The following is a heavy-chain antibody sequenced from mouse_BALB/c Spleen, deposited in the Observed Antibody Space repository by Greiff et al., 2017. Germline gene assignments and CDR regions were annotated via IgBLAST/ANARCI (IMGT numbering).Heavy chain of an antibody. CDR3: TLYYGSSYDY. V-gene: IGHV1-15*01. D-gene: IGHD1-1*01. J-gene: IGHJ2*01. CDR1: GYTFTDYE. Sequence: VKLMESGAELVRPGASVTLSCKASGYTFTDYEMHWVKQTPVHGLEWIGAIDPETGGTAYNQKFKGKATLTADKSSSTAYMELRSLTSEDSAVYYCTLYYGSSYDYWGQGTTLTVSS. CDR2: IDPETGGT.